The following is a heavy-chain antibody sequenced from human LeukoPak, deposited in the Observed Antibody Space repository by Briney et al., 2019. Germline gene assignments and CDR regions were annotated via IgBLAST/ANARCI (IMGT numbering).Heavy chain of an antibody. CDR1: GGSISSGSYY. V-gene: IGHV4-61*02. CDR2: IYTSGST. Sequence: PSQTLSLTCTVSGGSISSGSYYWSWIRQPAGKGLEWIGRIYTSGSTYYNPSLKSRVTISVDTSKNQFSLKLRSVTAADTAVYYCARASYYDFRKAFDIWGQGTMVTVSS. CDR3: ARASYYDFRKAFDI. J-gene: IGHJ3*02. D-gene: IGHD3-3*01.